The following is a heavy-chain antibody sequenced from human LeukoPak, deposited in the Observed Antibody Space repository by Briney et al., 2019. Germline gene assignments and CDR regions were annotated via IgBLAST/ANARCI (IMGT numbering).Heavy chain of an antibody. CDR3: ARESAVAGWAFDI. D-gene: IGHD6-19*01. CDR2: ISSSSSYI. V-gene: IGHV3-21*01. J-gene: IGHJ3*02. CDR1: GFTFSSYS. Sequence: GGSLRLSCAASGFTFSSYSMNWVRQAPGKGLEWVSSISSSSSYIYYADSVKGRFTISRDNAKSSLYLQMNSLRAEDTAVYYCARESAVAGWAFDIWGQGTMVTVSS.